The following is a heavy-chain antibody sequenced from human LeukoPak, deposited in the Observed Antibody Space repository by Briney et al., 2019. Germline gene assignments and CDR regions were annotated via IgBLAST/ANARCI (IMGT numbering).Heavy chain of an antibody. CDR2: ISSSSSYI. Sequence: GGSLRLSCAASGFTFSSYSMSWVRQAPGKGLEWVSSISSSSSYIYYADSVKGRFTVSRDNAKNSLYLQMNSLRAEDTAVYYCARDIDSSAPKPAIWGQGTMVTVSS. D-gene: IGHD3-22*01. J-gene: IGHJ3*02. V-gene: IGHV3-21*01. CDR1: GFTFSSYS. CDR3: ARDIDSSAPKPAI.